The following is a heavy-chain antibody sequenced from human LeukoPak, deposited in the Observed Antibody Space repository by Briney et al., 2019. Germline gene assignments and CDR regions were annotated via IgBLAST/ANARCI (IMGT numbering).Heavy chain of an antibody. CDR1: GGSISSSPCY. CDR3: ARDLAAAGRGLDY. V-gene: IGHV4-39*07. J-gene: IGHJ4*02. Sequence: SETLSLTCTVSGGSISSSPCYWGWIRQPPGRELEWIGTICSSGSTYYNPSLSSRVTISVDTSKNQFSLKLNSVTAADTAVYYCARDLAAAGRGLDYWGQGTLVTVSS. CDR2: ICSSGST. D-gene: IGHD6-13*01.